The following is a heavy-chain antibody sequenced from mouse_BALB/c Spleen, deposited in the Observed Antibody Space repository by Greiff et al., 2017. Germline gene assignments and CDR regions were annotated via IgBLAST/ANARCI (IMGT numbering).Heavy chain of an antibody. D-gene: IGHD2-10*02. Sequence: EVQRVESGGGLVKPGGSLKLSCAASGFTFSDYYMYWVRQTPEKRLEWVATISDGDSYTYYTDSVKGRFTISRDNAKNNLYLQMSSLKSEDTAMYYCARESSEGDAMDYWGQGTSVTVSS. J-gene: IGHJ4*01. CDR1: GFTFSDYY. V-gene: IGHV5-4*02. CDR2: ISDGDSYT. CDR3: ARESSEGDAMDY.